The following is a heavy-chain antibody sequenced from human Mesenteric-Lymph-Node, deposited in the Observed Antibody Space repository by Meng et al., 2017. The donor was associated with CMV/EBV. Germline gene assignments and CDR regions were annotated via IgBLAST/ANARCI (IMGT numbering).Heavy chain of an antibody. CDR3: AHHLAVAGYYYYYGMDV. D-gene: IGHD6-19*01. CDR1: GFSLSTSGMC. J-gene: IGHJ6*02. V-gene: IGHV2-70*20. CDR2: IDWDDDK. Sequence: SGPTLVKPTQTLTLTCTFSGFSLSTSGMCVSWVRQPPVKALEWLALIDWDDDKYYSTSLKTRLTISKDTSKNQVVLTMTNMDPVDTATYYCAHHLAVAGYYYYYGMDVWGQGTTVTVSS.